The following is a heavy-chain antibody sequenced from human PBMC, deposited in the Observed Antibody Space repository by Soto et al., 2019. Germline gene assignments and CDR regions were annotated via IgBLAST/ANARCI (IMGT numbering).Heavy chain of an antibody. V-gene: IGHV1-46*03. J-gene: IGHJ3*01. CDR1: GYTFSNYY. CDR2: INPNGDTT. D-gene: IGHD2-2*01. Sequence: GASVKVSCKASGYTFSNYYMHWVRQAPGQGLEWMGGINPNGDTTYYAQKFLGRLTVTRDTSTSTVYMELSSLRSDDTAVYYCARDIVVVGAAIGAFYFWGQGTVVTVSS. CDR3: ARDIVVVGAAIGAFYF.